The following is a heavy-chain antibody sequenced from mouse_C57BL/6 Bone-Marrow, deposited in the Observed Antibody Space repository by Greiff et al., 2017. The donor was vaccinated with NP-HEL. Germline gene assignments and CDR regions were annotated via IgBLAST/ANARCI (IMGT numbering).Heavy chain of an antibody. CDR2: IYPGDGDT. Sequence: VQLQQSGPELVKPGASVKISCKASGYAFSSSWMNWVKQRPGKGLEWIGRIYPGDGDTNYNGKLKGKATLTADKSSSTAYMQLSSLTSEDSAVYFCARGGGSSYWGQGTLVTVSA. CDR1: GYAFSSSW. J-gene: IGHJ3*01. D-gene: IGHD1-1*01. V-gene: IGHV1-82*01. CDR3: ARGGGSSY.